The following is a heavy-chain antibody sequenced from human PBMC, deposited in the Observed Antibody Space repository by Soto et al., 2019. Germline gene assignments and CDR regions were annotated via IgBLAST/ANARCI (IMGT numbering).Heavy chain of an antibody. Sequence: SVKVSCKASGGTFSSYTISWVRQAPGQGLEWMGRIIPILGIANYAQKFQGRVTITADKSTSTAYMELSSLRSEDTAVYYCASKALMATVANDAFDIWGQGTMVTVSS. CDR1: GGTFSSYT. CDR3: ASKALMATVANDAFDI. CDR2: IIPILGIA. D-gene: IGHD4-17*01. J-gene: IGHJ3*02. V-gene: IGHV1-69*02.